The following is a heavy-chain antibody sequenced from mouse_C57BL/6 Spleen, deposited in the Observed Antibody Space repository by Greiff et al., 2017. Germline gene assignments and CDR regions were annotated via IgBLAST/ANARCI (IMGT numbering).Heavy chain of an antibody. CDR3: ARESDYYGSSYNYFDY. Sequence: EVQLQQSGPGLVKPSQSLSLTCSVTGYSITSGYYWNWIRQFPGNKLEWMGYISYDGSNNYNPSLKNRISITRDTSKNQFFLKLNSVTTEDTATYYCARESDYYGSSYNYFDYWGQGTTLTVSS. D-gene: IGHD1-1*01. J-gene: IGHJ2*01. CDR1: GYSITSGYY. V-gene: IGHV3-6*01. CDR2: ISYDGSN.